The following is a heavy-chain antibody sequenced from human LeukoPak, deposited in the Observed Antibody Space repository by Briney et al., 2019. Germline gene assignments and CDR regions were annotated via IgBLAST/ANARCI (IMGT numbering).Heavy chain of an antibody. CDR3: VRHIVVVTAIPYFDY. D-gene: IGHD2-21*02. Sequence: SETLSLTCTVSGGSISSSSYYWGWIRQPPGKGLEWIGSIYYSGSTYYNPSLKSRVTISVDTSKNQFSLKLSSVTAADTAVYYCVRHIVVVTAIPYFDYWGQGTLVTVSS. V-gene: IGHV4-39*07. CDR1: GGSISSSSYY. J-gene: IGHJ4*02. CDR2: IYYSGST.